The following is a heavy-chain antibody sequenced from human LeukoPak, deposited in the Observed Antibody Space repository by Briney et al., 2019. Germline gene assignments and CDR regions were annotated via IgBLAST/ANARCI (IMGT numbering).Heavy chain of an antibody. CDR3: ARRDYYDNSDDNYHSFEY. CDR1: GGSFSGYY. J-gene: IGHJ4*02. Sequence: SETLSLTCAVYGGSFSGYYWSWIRQPPGKGLEWIEEINHSGSTNYNPSLKSRVTISVDTSKNQFSLKLSSVTAADTAVYYCARRDYYDNSDDNYHSFEYWGQGTLVTVSS. V-gene: IGHV4-34*01. D-gene: IGHD3-22*01. CDR2: INHSGST.